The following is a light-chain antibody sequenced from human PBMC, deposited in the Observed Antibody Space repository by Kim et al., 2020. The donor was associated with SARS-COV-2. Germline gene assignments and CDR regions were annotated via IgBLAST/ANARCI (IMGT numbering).Light chain of an antibody. CDR2: EDN. Sequence: NFMLTQPHSVSESPGKTVTISCTRSSGSIASHYVQWYQHRPGSSPTTVIYEDNQRPSGVPDRFSGSIDSSSNSASLIISGLKTEDEADYYCQSAGV. V-gene: IGLV6-57*01. CDR1: SGSIASHY. CDR3: QSAGV. J-gene: IGLJ3*02.